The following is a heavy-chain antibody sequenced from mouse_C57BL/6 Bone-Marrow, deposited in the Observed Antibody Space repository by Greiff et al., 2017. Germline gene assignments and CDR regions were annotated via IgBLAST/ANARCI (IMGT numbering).Heavy chain of an antibody. D-gene: IGHD4-1*01. Sequence: QVQLQQSGAELARPGASVKMSCKASGYNFTSYTMHWVKQRPGQGLEWIGYINPSSGYTTYNQKFKDKATLTADKSSSTAYMQLSSLTSEDSAVDYCARSGFYFDYWGQGTTLTVSS. CDR2: INPSSGYT. V-gene: IGHV1-4*01. J-gene: IGHJ2*01. CDR1: GYNFTSYT. CDR3: ARSGFYFDY.